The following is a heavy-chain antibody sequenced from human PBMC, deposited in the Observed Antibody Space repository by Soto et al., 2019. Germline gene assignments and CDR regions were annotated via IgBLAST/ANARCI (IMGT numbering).Heavy chain of an antibody. V-gene: IGHV4-59*01. J-gene: IGHJ3*02. D-gene: IGHD3-10*01. CDR2: IYYSGST. CDR1: GGSISSYY. Sequence: SETLSLTCTVSGGSISSYYWSWIRQPPGKGLEWIGYIYYSGSTNYNPSLKSRVTISVDTSKNQFSLKLSSVTAADTAVYYCARERDLWDAFDIWGQGTMVTVSS. CDR3: ARERDLWDAFDI.